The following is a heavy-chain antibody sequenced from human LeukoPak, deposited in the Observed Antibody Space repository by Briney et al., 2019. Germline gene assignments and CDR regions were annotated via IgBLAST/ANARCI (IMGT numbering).Heavy chain of an antibody. D-gene: IGHD3-22*01. Sequence: PGGSLRLSCAASGFAFSRYWMHWVRQVPGKGLEWPSRINDDGSSTSDADSVKGRFIISRDNAKNTLYLQMNSLRAEDTAVYYCARGVVDSSGYYEWFDPWDQGTLVTVSS. J-gene: IGHJ5*02. CDR1: GFAFSRYW. CDR2: INDDGSST. V-gene: IGHV3-74*01. CDR3: ARGVVDSSGYYEWFDP.